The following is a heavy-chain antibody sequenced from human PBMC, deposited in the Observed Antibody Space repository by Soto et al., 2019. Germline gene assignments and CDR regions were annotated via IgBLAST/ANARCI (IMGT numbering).Heavy chain of an antibody. V-gene: IGHV4-34*01. CDR1: GGSFSGYY. CDR2: INHSGST. J-gene: IGHJ3*02. D-gene: IGHD2-21*02. CDR3: ARHCGGDCSHAFDI. Sequence: QVQLQQWGAGLLKPSETLSLTCAIYGGSFSGYYWSWIRQPPGKGLEWIGEINHSGSTNYIPSLKRRVTISLDTSKNQFSLKLTSVTAADTAVYYCARHCGGDCSHAFDIWGQGTMVTVSS.